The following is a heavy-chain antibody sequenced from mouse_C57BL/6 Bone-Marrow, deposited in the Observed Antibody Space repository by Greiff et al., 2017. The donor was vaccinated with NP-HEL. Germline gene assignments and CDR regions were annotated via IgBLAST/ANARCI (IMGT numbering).Heavy chain of an antibody. CDR2: RKQYKGDT. CDR1: GYSFTGYF. Sequence: VQLQQSGPELVKPGDSVKISCKASGYSFTGYFMNWVMQSDGKRREWRGRRKQYKGDTFYNQKFKGKATLTVDKSSSTDHMELRSLTSEDSAVYYCARRIYYYGSSYDYAMDYWGQGTSVTVSS. J-gene: IGHJ4*01. D-gene: IGHD1-1*01. V-gene: IGHV1-20*01. CDR3: ARRIYYYGSSYDYAMDY.